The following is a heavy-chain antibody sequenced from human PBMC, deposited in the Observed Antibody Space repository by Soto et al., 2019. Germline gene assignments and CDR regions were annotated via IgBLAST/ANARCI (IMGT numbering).Heavy chain of an antibody. CDR2: IWYDGSNK. CDR3: ARDFERHDYGDYPSGMDV. D-gene: IGHD4-17*01. Sequence: PVRAQRISCAAPGCTFSSYGMHWDHQTPRKGLEWVAVIWYDGSNKYYADSVKGRFTISRDNSKNTLYLQMNSLRAEDTAVYYCARDFERHDYGDYPSGMDVWGQGTTVTVSS. V-gene: IGHV3-33*01. CDR1: GCTFSSYG. J-gene: IGHJ6*02.